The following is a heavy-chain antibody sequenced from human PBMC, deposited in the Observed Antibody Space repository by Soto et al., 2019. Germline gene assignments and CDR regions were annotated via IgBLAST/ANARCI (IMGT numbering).Heavy chain of an antibody. CDR3: ARDGTEYYGEYYDY. J-gene: IGHJ4*02. CDR2: IGTRGNTK. CDR1: GFTFSDYY. Sequence: QVQLVESGGGLVKPGGSLRLSCATSGFTFSDYYMSWIRQAPGKGLEWVSYIGTRGNTKYYADSVRGRFTISSDNAKNSLYLQMNSLRADDTAVYYCARDGTEYYGEYYDYWGQGIPVTVSS. D-gene: IGHD4-17*01. V-gene: IGHV3-11*01.